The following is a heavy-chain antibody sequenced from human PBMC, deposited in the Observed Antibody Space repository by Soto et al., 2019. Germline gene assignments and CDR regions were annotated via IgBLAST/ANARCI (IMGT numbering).Heavy chain of an antibody. D-gene: IGHD6-19*01. J-gene: IGHJ4*02. CDR2: ISGSGTGT. Sequence: GGLLRVRWAAAECKFRSHGRSWVSQAQGKGLGWVSVISGSGTGTYYADSVQGRFTISRDNSKNTLYLQMNSLRAEDTAVYYCAKSGYSSGWYEGIDYWGQGTLVTVSS. CDR3: AKSGYSSGWYEGIDY. CDR1: ECKFRSHG. V-gene: IGHV3-23*01.